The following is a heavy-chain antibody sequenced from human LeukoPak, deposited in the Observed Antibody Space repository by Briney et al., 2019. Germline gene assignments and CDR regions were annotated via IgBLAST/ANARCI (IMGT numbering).Heavy chain of an antibody. V-gene: IGHV4-34*01. Sequence: SETLSLTCAVYGGSFSGYYWSWIRQPPGKGLEWIGEINHSGSTNYNPSLKSRVTISVDTSKNQFSLKLSSVTAADTAVYYCARDGGGYCSSTSCPRNDYWGQGTLVTVSS. J-gene: IGHJ4*02. CDR2: INHSGST. CDR1: GGSFSGYY. D-gene: IGHD2-2*01. CDR3: ARDGGGYCSSTSCPRNDY.